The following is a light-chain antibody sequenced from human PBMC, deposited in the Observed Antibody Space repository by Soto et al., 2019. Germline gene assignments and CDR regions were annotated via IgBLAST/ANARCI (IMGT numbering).Light chain of an antibody. CDR3: SSYASSSSYV. Sequence: QSVLTQPASVSGSPGQSITISRTGTSSDVGGYNHVSWYQIHPGKAPKLIIYEVTSRPSGVSYRFSGSKSGNSASLTISGLQAEDEADCYCSSYASSSSYVFGGGTKVTVL. J-gene: IGLJ1*01. V-gene: IGLV2-14*01. CDR1: SSDVGGYNH. CDR2: EVT.